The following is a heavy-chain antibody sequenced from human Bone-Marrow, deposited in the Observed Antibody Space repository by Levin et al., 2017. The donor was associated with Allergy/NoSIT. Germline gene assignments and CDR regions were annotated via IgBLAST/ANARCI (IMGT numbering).Heavy chain of an antibody. CDR2: IIPIFGTA. J-gene: IGHJ5*02. CDR1: GGTFSSYA. CDR3: ARDPQVGGGKNWFDP. Sequence: KISCKASGGTFSSYAISWVRQAPGQGLEWMGGIIPIFGTANYAQKFQGRVTITADESTSTAYMELSSLRSEDTAVYYWARDPQVGGGKNWFDPWGQGTLVTVSS. V-gene: IGHV1-69*01. D-gene: IGHD3-16*01.